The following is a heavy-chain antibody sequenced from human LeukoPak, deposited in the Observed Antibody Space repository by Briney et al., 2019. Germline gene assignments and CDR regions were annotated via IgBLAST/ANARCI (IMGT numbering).Heavy chain of an antibody. CDR1: GYTFTGYY. CDR2: INPNSGGT. Sequence: ASVKVSCKASGYTFTGYYMHWVRQAPGQGLEWMGWINPNSGGTNYAQKFQGRVTTTRDTSISTAYMELSRLRSDDTAVYYCAITGYSSSWYYFDYWGQGTLVTVSS. CDR3: AITGYSSSWYYFDY. V-gene: IGHV1-2*02. J-gene: IGHJ4*02. D-gene: IGHD6-13*01.